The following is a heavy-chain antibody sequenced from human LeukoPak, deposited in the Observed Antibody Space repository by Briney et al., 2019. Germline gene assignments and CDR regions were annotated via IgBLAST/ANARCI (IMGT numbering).Heavy chain of an antibody. J-gene: IGHJ4*02. D-gene: IGHD2-2*01. V-gene: IGHV4-39*01. CDR2: IYYSGST. CDR1: GGSISSSSYY. Sequence: PSETLSLTSTVSGGSISSSSYYWGWIRQPPGKGLEWIGSIYYSGSTYYNPSLKSRVTISVDTSKNQFSLKLSSVTAADTAVYYCATAGYCSSTSCYVESEFDYWGQGTLVTVSS. CDR3: ATAGYCSSTSCYVESEFDY.